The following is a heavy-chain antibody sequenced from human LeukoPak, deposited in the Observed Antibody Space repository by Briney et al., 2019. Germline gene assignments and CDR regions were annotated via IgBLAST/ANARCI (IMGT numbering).Heavy chain of an antibody. V-gene: IGHV4-34*01. D-gene: IGHD6-25*01. Sequence: SETLSLTCAVYGGSFSGYYWSWIRQPPGKGLEWIGEINHSGSTNYNPSLKGRVTISVDTSKNQLSLKLSSVTAADTAVYYCARAYNSAKYFDYWGQGTLVTVSS. CDR2: INHSGST. CDR3: ARAYNSAKYFDY. CDR1: GGSFSGYY. J-gene: IGHJ4*02.